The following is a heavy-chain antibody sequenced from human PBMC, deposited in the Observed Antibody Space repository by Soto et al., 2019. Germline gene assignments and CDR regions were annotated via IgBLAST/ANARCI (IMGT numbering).Heavy chain of an antibody. D-gene: IGHD1-1*01. CDR1: GDSVSSNSAA. Sequence: SQTLSLTCAISGDSVSSNSAAWNWIRQSPSRGLEWLGRTYYRSKWYSDYAVSVKSRITVNPDTSKNQFSLQLNSVTPEDTAVYYCARGSPRNTDFDYRGQRTLVTVSS. CDR2: TYYRSKWYS. CDR3: ARGSPRNTDFDY. V-gene: IGHV6-1*01. J-gene: IGHJ4*02.